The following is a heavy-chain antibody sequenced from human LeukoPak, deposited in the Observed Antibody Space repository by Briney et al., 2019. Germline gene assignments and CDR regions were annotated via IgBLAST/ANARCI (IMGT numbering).Heavy chain of an antibody. D-gene: IGHD2-8*01. J-gene: IGHJ4*02. CDR3: ARHSGVLMVYAIDY. Sequence: KPSGTLSLTCAVSGGSIFSTNWWSWVRQPPGKGLAWIGQIFYSGSTSYSPSLKSRVTISMDKSKNQFSLKLTSVTAADTAVYYCARHSGVLMVYAIDYWGQGTLVTVSS. CDR2: IFYSGST. CDR1: GGSIFSTNW. V-gene: IGHV4-4*02.